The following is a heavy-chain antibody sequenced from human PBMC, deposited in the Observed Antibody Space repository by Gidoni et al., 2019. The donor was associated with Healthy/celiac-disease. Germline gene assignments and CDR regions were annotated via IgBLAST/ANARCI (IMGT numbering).Heavy chain of an antibody. CDR2: INHSGST. J-gene: IGHJ6*02. Sequence: QVQLQQWGAGLLKPSETLSLTCAVYGGSFSGYYWSWIRQPPGKGLGWIGEINHSGSTNYNPSLKSRVTISVDTSKNQFSLKLSSVTAADTAVYYCARGGFYYYGMDVWGQGTTVTVSS. CDR1: GGSFSGYY. V-gene: IGHV4-34*01. CDR3: ARGGFYYYGMDV.